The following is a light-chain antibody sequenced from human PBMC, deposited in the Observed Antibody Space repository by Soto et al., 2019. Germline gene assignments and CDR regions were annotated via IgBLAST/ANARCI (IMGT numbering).Light chain of an antibody. CDR3: QQNYSIPIT. CDR1: QSISTN. J-gene: IGKJ5*01. Sequence: DIQMTQSPSSLYAYVGDRFTITCRASQSISTNLNWYHQKPGKAPDLRIYAASRLQSGVPSMCSGSGSWTDCSLTSTGLQPEDFATYYCQQNYSIPITFGQGTRLEI. V-gene: IGKV1-39*01. CDR2: AAS.